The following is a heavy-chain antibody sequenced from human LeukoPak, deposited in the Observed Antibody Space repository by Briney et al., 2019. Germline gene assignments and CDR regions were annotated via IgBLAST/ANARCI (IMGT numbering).Heavy chain of an antibody. Sequence: PSETLSLTSTVSGSSINKYYWSWSRQPPGKGLEWIGYIYYSGSTNYNSSLQSRVTISVDTSKNQFSLKLSSVTAADTAVYYCARVWGNWYFDLWGRGTLVTVSS. CDR1: GSSINKYY. V-gene: IGHV4-59*01. CDR2: IYYSGST. J-gene: IGHJ2*01. D-gene: IGHD7-27*01. CDR3: ARVWGNWYFDL.